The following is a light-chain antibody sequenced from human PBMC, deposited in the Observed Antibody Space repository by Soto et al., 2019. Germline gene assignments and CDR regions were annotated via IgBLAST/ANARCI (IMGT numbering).Light chain of an antibody. CDR2: KAS. Sequence: DIQMTQSPSTLSASVGDRVTITCRASQSISSYLAWYQQKPGKAPKVLIYKASSLESGVPSRFSGSGSGTEFTLTISSLQPDDFATYHCQQYKSYPWTFGQGTKVEIK. J-gene: IGKJ1*01. CDR1: QSISSY. CDR3: QQYKSYPWT. V-gene: IGKV1-5*03.